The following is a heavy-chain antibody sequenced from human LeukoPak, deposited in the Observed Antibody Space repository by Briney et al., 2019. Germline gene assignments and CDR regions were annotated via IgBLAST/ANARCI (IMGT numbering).Heavy chain of an antibody. CDR1: GFTFSSYA. CDR3: ARDREAAAGLFDY. CDR2: IIPIFGTA. Sequence: SVKVSCKASGFTFSSYAISWVRQAPGQGLEWMGGIIPIFGTANYAQKFQGRVTITADESTGTAYMELSSLRSEDTAVYYCARDREAAAGLFDYWGQGTLVTVSS. J-gene: IGHJ4*02. V-gene: IGHV1-69*13. D-gene: IGHD6-13*01.